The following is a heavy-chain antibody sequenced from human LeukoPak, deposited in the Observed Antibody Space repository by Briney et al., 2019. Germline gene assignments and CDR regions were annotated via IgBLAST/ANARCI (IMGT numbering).Heavy chain of an antibody. V-gene: IGHV3-48*04. CDR1: GXTFSSYS. CDR3: TRDALFGSGRTHLDF. D-gene: IGHD3-10*01. Sequence: GGSLRLSCAASGXTFSSYSMNWVRQAPGKGLEWVSYISSSSSIIYYADSVKGRFTISRDNAKNSLSLQMNSLNVDDTGVYFCTRDALFGSGRTHLDFWSQGTLVSVSS. J-gene: IGHJ4*02. CDR2: ISSSSSII.